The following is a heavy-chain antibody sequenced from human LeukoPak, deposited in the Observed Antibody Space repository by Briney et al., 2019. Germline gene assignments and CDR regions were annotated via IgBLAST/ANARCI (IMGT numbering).Heavy chain of an antibody. V-gene: IGHV1-2*02. CDR2: INPNSGGT. J-gene: IGHJ4*02. D-gene: IGHD4-17*01. CDR1: GGTFSSYA. CDR3: ARESGYGDLRVYGY. Sequence: ASVKVSCKASGGTFSSYAISWVRQAPGQGLEWMGWINPNSGGTNYAQKFQGRVTMTRDTSISTAYMELSRLRSDDTAVYYCARESGYGDLRVYGYWGQGTLVTVSS.